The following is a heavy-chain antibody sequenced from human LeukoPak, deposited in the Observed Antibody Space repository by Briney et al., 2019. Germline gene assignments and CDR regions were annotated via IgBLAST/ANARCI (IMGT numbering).Heavy chain of an antibody. V-gene: IGHV1-69*04. Sequence: SVKVSCKTSGGTFNNYAISWVRQAPGQGLEWMGRVVPMFGIRNYPQTFRGRVNITADKATNTTYMELRSLRAEDTAIYYCATEPSRSYSFDHLDFWGLGTQVTVSS. J-gene: IGHJ4*02. CDR3: ATEPSRSYSFDHLDF. D-gene: IGHD5-12*01. CDR1: GGTFNNYA. CDR2: VVPMFGIR.